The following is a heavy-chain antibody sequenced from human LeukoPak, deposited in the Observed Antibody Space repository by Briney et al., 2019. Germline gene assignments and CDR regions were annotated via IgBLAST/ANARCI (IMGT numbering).Heavy chain of an antibody. J-gene: IGHJ4*02. V-gene: IGHV3-64*04. CDR1: GFTFFNYA. CDR3: TVRPTVLRY. D-gene: IGHD4-23*01. Sequence: GGSLRLSCSASGFTFFNYAMHWVRQAPGKGLQYVSAISSNAISTYYADSVKGRFTISRDNAKNTLYLQMNSLRAKDTAVYYCTVRPTVLRYWGQGTLVTVSS. CDR2: ISSNAIST.